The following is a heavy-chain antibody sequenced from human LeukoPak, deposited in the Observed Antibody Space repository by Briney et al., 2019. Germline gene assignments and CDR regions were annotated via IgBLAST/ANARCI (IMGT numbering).Heavy chain of an antibody. CDR1: GGSFSGYY. V-gene: IGHV4-34*01. Sequence: KPSETLSLTCAVYGGSFSGYYWSWIRQPPGKGLEWIGEINHSGSTNYNPSLKSRVTISVDTSKNQFSLKLSSVTAADTAVYYCARARCSGGSCYSYFWFDPWGQGTLVTVSS. J-gene: IGHJ5*02. CDR2: INHSGST. CDR3: ARARCSGGSCYSYFWFDP. D-gene: IGHD2-15*01.